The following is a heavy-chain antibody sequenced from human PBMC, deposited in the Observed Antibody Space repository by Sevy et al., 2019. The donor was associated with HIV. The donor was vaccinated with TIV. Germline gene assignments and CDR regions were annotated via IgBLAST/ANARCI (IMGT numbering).Heavy chain of an antibody. CDR3: ARRYCSSTSCYVPGYYGMDV. V-gene: IGHV4-39*01. CDR2: IYNSGST. Sequence: SETLSLTCTVSGGFVTSTSYYWAWIRQSPGKGLEWIGSIYNSGSTYYNPSLKSRVTISVHPSKNQFSLKLSSVTAADTAVYYYARRYCSSTSCYVPGYYGMDVWGQRTTVTVSS. CDR1: GGFVTSTSYY. J-gene: IGHJ6*02. D-gene: IGHD2-2*01.